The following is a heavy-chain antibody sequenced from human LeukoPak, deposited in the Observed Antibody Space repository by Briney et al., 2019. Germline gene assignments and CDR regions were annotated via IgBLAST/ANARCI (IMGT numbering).Heavy chain of an antibody. V-gene: IGHV3-48*03. CDR2: ISSSDSTI. CDR3: AELGITMIGGV. J-gene: IGHJ6*04. CDR1: GFTFGDYA. Sequence: GGSLRLSCTASGFTFGDYAMNWVRQAPGKGLEWVSYISSSDSTIYYADSVKGRFTISRDNAKNSLYLQMNSLRAEDTAVYYCAELGITMIGGVWGKGTTVTISS. D-gene: IGHD3-10*02.